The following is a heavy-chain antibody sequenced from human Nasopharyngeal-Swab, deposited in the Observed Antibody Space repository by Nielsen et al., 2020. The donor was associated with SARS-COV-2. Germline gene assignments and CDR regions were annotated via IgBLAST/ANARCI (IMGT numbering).Heavy chain of an antibody. CDR1: GFTFSSYS. CDR3: ARSGNYYDSSGYYSQVFDY. CDR2: ISSSSSTI. J-gene: IGHJ4*02. V-gene: IGHV3-48*04. D-gene: IGHD3-22*01. Sequence: GESLKISCAASGFTFSSYSMNWVRQAPGKGLEWVSYISSSSSTIYYADSVKGRFTISRDNAKNSLYLQMNSLRAEDTAVYYCARSGNYYDSSGYYSQVFDYWGQGTLVTVSS.